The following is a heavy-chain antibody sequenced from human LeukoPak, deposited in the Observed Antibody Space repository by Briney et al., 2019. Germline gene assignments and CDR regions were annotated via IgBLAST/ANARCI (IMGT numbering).Heavy chain of an antibody. V-gene: IGHV1-46*01. CDR3: ARDRRIAAAGTADAFDI. J-gene: IGHJ3*02. D-gene: IGHD6-13*01. CDR2: INPSGGST. CDR1: GYTFTSYY. Sequence: GASVKVSCKASGYTFTSYYMHWVRQAPGQGLEWMGIINPSGGSTSYAQKFQGRVTMTRDMSTSTVYMELSSLRSEDTAVYYCARDRRIAAAGTADAFDIWGQGTMVTVSS.